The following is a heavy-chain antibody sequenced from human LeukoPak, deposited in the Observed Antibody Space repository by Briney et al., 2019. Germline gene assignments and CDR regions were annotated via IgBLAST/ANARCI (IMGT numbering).Heavy chain of an antibody. V-gene: IGHV3-53*01. Sequence: GGSLRLSCAASGFTVSSIYMSWVRQAPGKGLEWVSVIYSGGSTYYADSAKGRFTISRDNSKNTLYLQMNSLRAEDTAVYYCARGIQWELLHGTGDAFDIWGQGTMVTVSS. CDR1: GFTVSSIY. CDR3: ARGIQWELLHGTGDAFDI. D-gene: IGHD1-26*01. J-gene: IGHJ3*02. CDR2: IYSGGST.